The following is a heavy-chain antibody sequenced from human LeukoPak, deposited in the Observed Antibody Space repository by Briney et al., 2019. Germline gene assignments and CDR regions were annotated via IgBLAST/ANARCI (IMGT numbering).Heavy chain of an antibody. CDR3: ARRLGDSSGYYY. J-gene: IGHJ4*02. D-gene: IGHD3-22*01. CDR1: GYTFTGYY. Sequence: ASVKVSCXASGYTFTGYYMHWVRQAPGQGLEWMGRINPNSGGTNYAQEFQGRVTMTRDTSISTAYMELSRLRSDDTAVYYCARRLGDSSGYYYWGQGTLVTVSS. V-gene: IGHV1-2*06. CDR2: INPNSGGT.